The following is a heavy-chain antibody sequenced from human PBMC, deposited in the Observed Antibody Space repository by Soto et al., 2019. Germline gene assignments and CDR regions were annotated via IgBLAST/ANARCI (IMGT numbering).Heavy chain of an antibody. CDR2: ISVFNGYA. CDR1: GYSFYNPG. J-gene: IGHJ5*01. V-gene: IGHV1-18*01. Sequence: QVQLVQSGPELKKPGASVKVSCKTSGYSFYNPGISWVRRAPGQGLEWMGWISVFNGYAHYAQKFQGRVSMTADTLTSTAYMELRGLRSDDTAMYYCSKNGTSWFASWGQGTPVTVSS. CDR3: SKNGTSWFAS. D-gene: IGHD1-1*01.